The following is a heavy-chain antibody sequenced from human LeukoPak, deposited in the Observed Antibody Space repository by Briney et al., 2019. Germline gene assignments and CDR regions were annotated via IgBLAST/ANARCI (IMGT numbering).Heavy chain of an antibody. CDR2: INHSGST. Sequence: SETLSLTCAVYVRSFSGYYWSWIRQPPGKGLEWIGEINHSGSTNYDSSLKSRVTISVDTSKNQFSLKLSSVTAADTAVYYCARGYYGSGSHCCHMDVWGKGTTITVS. CDR3: ARGYYGSGSHCCHMDV. J-gene: IGHJ6*03. CDR1: VRSFSGYY. V-gene: IGHV4-34*01. D-gene: IGHD3-10*01.